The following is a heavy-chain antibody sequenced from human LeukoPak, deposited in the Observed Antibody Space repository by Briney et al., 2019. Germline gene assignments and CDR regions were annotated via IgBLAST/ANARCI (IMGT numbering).Heavy chain of an antibody. J-gene: IGHJ3*02. CDR3: ARGHPDCSSTSCYAFDAFDI. D-gene: IGHD2-2*01. CDR2: IYSSGST. CDR1: GGSFSGYY. V-gene: IGHV4-59*12. Sequence: SETLSLTCAVYGGSFSGYYWSWIRQPPGKGLESIGYIYSSGSTHYNPSLKSRVTISVDTSKNQFSLKLSSVTAADTAVYYCARGHPDCSSTSCYAFDAFDIWGQGTMVTVSS.